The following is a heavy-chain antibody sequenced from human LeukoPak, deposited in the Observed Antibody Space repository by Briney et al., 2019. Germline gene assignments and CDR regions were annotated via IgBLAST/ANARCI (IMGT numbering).Heavy chain of an antibody. CDR3: ARDRGYSYAKTFDY. CDR2: INPSGGST. Sequence: GASVKVSCKASGDIFTGYYMQWVRQAPGEGLEWMGIINPSGGSTSYAQKFQGRVTMTRDMSTSTVYMELSSLRSEDTAVYYCARDRGYSYAKTFDYWGQGTLVTVSS. J-gene: IGHJ4*02. V-gene: IGHV1-46*01. CDR1: GDIFTGYY. D-gene: IGHD5-18*01.